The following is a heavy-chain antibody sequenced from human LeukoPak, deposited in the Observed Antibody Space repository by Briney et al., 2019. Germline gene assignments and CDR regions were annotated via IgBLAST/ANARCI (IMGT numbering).Heavy chain of an antibody. Sequence: PGGSLRLSCAASGFTLSNSWRHWVRQAPAKELVWVSRINSDGSTTTYADSVKGRFTISRDNAKNTLYLQMNSLRAEDTAVYYCARAARADCTSPTCHSWLAPWGQGTPVVVAS. J-gene: IGHJ5*02. V-gene: IGHV3-74*01. CDR2: INSDGSTT. CDR3: ARAARADCTSPTCHSWLAP. D-gene: IGHD2/OR15-2a*01. CDR1: GFTLSNSW.